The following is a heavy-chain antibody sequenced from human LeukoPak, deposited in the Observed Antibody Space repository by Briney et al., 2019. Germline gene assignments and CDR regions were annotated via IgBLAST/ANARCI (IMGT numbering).Heavy chain of an antibody. Sequence: GGSLRLSCAASGFTFSSYWMHWVRQAPGKGLVWVSRINSDGSSTSYADSVKRRFTISRDNAKNTLYLQMNSLRAEDTAVYYCARDSVTMVRGVIRDYYYYYMDVWGKGTTVTVSS. CDR2: INSDGSST. D-gene: IGHD3-10*01. J-gene: IGHJ6*03. CDR3: ARDSVTMVRGVIRDYYYYYMDV. V-gene: IGHV3-74*01. CDR1: GFTFSSYW.